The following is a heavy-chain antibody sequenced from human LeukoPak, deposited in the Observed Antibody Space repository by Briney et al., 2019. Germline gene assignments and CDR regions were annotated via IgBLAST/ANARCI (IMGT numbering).Heavy chain of an antibody. J-gene: IGHJ2*01. V-gene: IGHV4-39*07. CDR2: LYHSGST. CDR1: GGSISSSSYY. CDR3: ARDQGIAVAGIWYFDL. Sequence: SETLSLTCTVSGGSISSSSYYWGWIRQPPGKGLEWIGSLYHSGSTYYNPSLKSRVTISLHTSKNQFSLKLSSVTAADTAVYYCARDQGIAVAGIWYFDLWGRGTLVTVSS. D-gene: IGHD6-19*01.